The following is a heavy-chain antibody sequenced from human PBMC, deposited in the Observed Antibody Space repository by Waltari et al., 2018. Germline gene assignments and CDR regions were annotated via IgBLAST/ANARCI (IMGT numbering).Heavy chain of an antibody. J-gene: IGHJ4*02. CDR2: INHSGST. CDR1: GGSFSGYY. D-gene: IGHD3-16*02. V-gene: IGHV4-34*01. Sequence: QVQLQQWGAGLLTPSETLSLTCAVYGGSFSGYYWSWNRQPPGKGLEWIGEINHSGSTNYNPSLKSRVTISVDTSKNQFSLKLSSVTAADTAVYYCARFDYVWGSYRGFDYWGQGTLVTVSS. CDR3: ARFDYVWGSYRGFDY.